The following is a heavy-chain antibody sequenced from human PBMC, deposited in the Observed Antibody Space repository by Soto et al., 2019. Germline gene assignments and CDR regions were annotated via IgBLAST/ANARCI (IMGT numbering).Heavy chain of an antibody. CDR1: GGSFSGYY. D-gene: IGHD3-22*01. J-gene: IGHJ5*02. CDR3: ARESYYDSSGYYSYNWFDP. CDR2: INHSGST. Sequence: SETLSLTCAVYGGSFSGYYWSWIRQPPGKGLEWIGEINHSGSTNYNPSLKSRVTISVDTSKNQFSLKLSSVTAADTAVYYCARESYYDSSGYYSYNWFDPWGQGTLVTSPQ. V-gene: IGHV4-34*01.